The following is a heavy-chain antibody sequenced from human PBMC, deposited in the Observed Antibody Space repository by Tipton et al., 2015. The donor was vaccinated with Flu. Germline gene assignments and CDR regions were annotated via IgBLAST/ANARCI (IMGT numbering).Heavy chain of an antibody. CDR2: MYYTGVI. J-gene: IGHJ5*02. Sequence: TLSLTCSFSGDSISSSRHYWGWIRQSPGKGLEWIGSMYYTGVIYYNPSLKSRVAISLDTSKNHFSLQLSFVTAADTAVYYCARGIGGWYSIDLWGHGTLVTVSS. CDR3: ARGIGGWYSIDL. CDR1: GDSISSSRHY. D-gene: IGHD6-19*01. V-gene: IGHV4-39*07.